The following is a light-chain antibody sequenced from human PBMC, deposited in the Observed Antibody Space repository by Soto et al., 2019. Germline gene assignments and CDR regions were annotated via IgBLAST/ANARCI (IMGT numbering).Light chain of an antibody. CDR1: SGHSSYA. CDR2: LNSDGSH. Sequence: QLVLTQSPSASASLGASVKLTCTLSSGHSSYAIAWHQQQPEKGPRYLMKLNSDGSHSKGDGIPDRFSGSSSGAERYLTISSLQSEDEADYYCQTWDTGTPCVFGTGTKLTVL. CDR3: QTWDTGTPCV. J-gene: IGLJ1*01. V-gene: IGLV4-69*01.